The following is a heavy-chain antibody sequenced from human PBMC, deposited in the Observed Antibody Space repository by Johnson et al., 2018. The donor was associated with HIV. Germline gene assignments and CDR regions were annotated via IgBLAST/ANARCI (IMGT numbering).Heavy chain of an antibody. CDR2: IRWDGGST. D-gene: IGHD3-9*01. CDR1: GFTFDDYA. V-gene: IGHV3-43D*03. J-gene: IGHJ3*02. CDR3: ARGASPYYDILTGAGAFDI. Sequence: VQLVESGGVVVQPGGSLRLSCAASGFTFDDYAMHWVRQAPGKGLEWVSLIRWDGGSTYYADSMKVRFPISRDNSKNSLYLQMNSLRPEDTALYYCARGASPYYDILTGAGAFDIWGQGTMVTVSS.